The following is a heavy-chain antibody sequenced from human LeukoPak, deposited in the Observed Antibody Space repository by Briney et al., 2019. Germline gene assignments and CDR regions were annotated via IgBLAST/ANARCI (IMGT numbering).Heavy chain of an antibody. CDR1: GYTLTELS. V-gene: IGHV1-24*01. CDR2: FDPEDGET. CDR3: ARAMTTVSTGASYYYYYGMDV. Sequence: GASVKVSCKVSGYTLTELSMHWVRQAPGKGLEWMGGFDPEDGETIYAQKFQGRVTMTEDTSTDTAYMELSSLRSEDTAVYYCARAMTTVSTGASYYYYYGMDVWGQGTTVTVSS. D-gene: IGHD4-17*01. J-gene: IGHJ6*02.